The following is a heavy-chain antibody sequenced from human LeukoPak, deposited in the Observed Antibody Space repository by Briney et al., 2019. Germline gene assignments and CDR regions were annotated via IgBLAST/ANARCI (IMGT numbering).Heavy chain of an antibody. CDR2: INHSGNT. J-gene: IGHJ6*03. Sequence: SETLSLTCAVYGGSFSGYYWSWIRQPPGKGLEWIGEINHSGNTNYNPSLKSRVTISVDTSKNQFSLNLSSVTAADTSVYYRARALTVTDQPFMDVWGRGTRSPSP. V-gene: IGHV4-34*01. CDR3: ARALTVTDQPFMDV. CDR1: GGSFSGYY. D-gene: IGHD4-17*01.